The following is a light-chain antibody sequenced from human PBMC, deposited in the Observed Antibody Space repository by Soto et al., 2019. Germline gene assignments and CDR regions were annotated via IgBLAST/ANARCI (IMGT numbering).Light chain of an antibody. CDR2: GAS. CDR1: QTVTSTF. Sequence: EIVLTQSPGTLSLSPGERATLSCRASQTVTSTFLAWYQQKPGQAPRLLIYGASRRATGIPDRSSGSGSGTDFTLTITRLEPEDFAVYYCHQYDSSRTFGQGTKVEMK. J-gene: IGKJ1*01. V-gene: IGKV3-20*01. CDR3: HQYDSSRT.